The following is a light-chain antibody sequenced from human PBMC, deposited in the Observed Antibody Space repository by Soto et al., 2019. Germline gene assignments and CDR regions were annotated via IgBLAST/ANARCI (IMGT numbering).Light chain of an antibody. V-gene: IGKV3-20*01. CDR1: QSVSSSY. CDR3: QQYGSSPLIT. J-gene: IGKJ3*01. CDR2: GAS. Sequence: ETVLTQSPATLSLSPGERATLSCRASQSVSSSYLAWYQQKPGQAPRLLIYGASSRATGIPDRFSGSGSGTDFTLTISRLEPEDFAVYYCQQYGSSPLITFGPGTKVDIK.